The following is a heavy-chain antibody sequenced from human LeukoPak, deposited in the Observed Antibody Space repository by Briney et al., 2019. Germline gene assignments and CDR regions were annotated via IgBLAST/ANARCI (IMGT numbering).Heavy chain of an antibody. CDR1: GFTVSSNY. J-gene: IGHJ4*02. CDR3: ASAWYCYDSSGYRD. D-gene: IGHD3-22*01. CDR2: INSSGST. V-gene: IGHV3-53*01. Sequence: PGGSLRLSCAASGFTVSSNYMSWVRQAPGKGLEWVSAINSSGSTYYAESLKGRFTISRDNSKNTLYLQMNSLRAEDTGVYYCASAWYCYDSSGYRDWGQGTLVTVSS.